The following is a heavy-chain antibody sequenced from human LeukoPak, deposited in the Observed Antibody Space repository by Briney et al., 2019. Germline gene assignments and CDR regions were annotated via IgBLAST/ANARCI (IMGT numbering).Heavy chain of an antibody. Sequence: GGSLRLSCAAYGFTFSSYSMNWDRQAPGKGLEWVSSISSSSYIYYADSVKGRFTISRDNAKNSLYLQMNSLRAEDTAVYYCARGRDGPIAFDIWGQGTMVTVSS. CDR1: GFTFSSYS. V-gene: IGHV3-21*01. CDR2: ISSSSYI. CDR3: ARGRDGPIAFDI. J-gene: IGHJ3*02.